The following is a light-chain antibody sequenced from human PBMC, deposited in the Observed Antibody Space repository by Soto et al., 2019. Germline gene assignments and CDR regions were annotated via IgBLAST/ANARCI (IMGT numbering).Light chain of an antibody. CDR3: TSYASSSTYV. CDR2: DVS. V-gene: IGLV2-14*01. J-gene: IGLJ1*01. Sequence: QSVLTQPASVSGSPGQSITVSCTGTSSYVGGHNYVSWYQQHPGKAPKLMVYDVSNRPSGVSNRFSGSKSGNTASLTISGLQAEDEADYYCTSYASSSTYVFGTGTKVTVL. CDR1: SSYVGGHNY.